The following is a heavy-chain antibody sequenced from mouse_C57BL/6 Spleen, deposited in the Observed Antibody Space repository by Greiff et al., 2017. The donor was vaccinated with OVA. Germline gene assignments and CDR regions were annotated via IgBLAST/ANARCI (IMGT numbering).Heavy chain of an antibody. CDR1: GFSLTSYA. J-gene: IGHJ3*01. Sequence: VKLVESGPGLVAPSQSLSITCTVSGFSLTSYAISWVRQPPGKGLEWLGVIWTGGGTNYNSALNSRLSISKDNSKSQVFLKMNSLQTYDAARYYCAGGRDWDGFAYWGQGTLVTVSA. V-gene: IGHV2-9-1*01. CDR2: IWTGGGT. D-gene: IGHD4-1*01. CDR3: AGGRDWDGFAY.